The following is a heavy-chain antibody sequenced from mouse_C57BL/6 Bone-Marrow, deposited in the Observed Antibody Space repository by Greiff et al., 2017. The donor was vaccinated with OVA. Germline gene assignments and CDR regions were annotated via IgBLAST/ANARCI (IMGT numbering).Heavy chain of an antibody. D-gene: IGHD1-1*01. CDR2: IWTGGGT. Sequence: VHLVESGPGLVAPSQSLSITCTVSGFSLTSYAISWVRQPPGKGLEWLGVIWTGGGTNYNSALKSRLSISKDNSKSQVFLKMNSLQTDDTARYYCARKSTTVVATRDYYAMDYWGQGTSVTVSS. CDR3: ARKSTTVVATRDYYAMDY. CDR1: GFSLTSYA. J-gene: IGHJ4*01. V-gene: IGHV2-9-1*01.